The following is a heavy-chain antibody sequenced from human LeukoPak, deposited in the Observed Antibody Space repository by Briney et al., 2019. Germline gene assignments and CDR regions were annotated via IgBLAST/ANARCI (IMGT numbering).Heavy chain of an antibody. J-gene: IGHJ2*01. D-gene: IGHD1-1*01. CDR3: ARRDDFWYFDL. CDR2: IYYTGST. Sequence: SETLSLTCTISGGSISTYYWSWIRQPPGKGLEWIGYIYYTGSTNYNPSLKSRVTFSVDTSKNHFSLKLISVTAADTAVYYCARRDDFWYFDLWGRGTLVTVSS. CDR1: GGSISTYY. V-gene: IGHV4-59*08.